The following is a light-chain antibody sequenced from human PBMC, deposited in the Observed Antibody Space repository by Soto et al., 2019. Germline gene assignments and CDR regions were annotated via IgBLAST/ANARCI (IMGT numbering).Light chain of an antibody. CDR2: GAS. J-gene: IGKJ1*01. Sequence: VMTQSPGTLSLSPGERATLSCRASQSVSSSYLAWYQQKPGQAPRLLIYGASSRATGIPDRFSGSGSGTDFTLTISRLEPEDFAVYYCQQYGSSPRTFGQGTKVDI. V-gene: IGKV3-20*01. CDR1: QSVSSSY. CDR3: QQYGSSPRT.